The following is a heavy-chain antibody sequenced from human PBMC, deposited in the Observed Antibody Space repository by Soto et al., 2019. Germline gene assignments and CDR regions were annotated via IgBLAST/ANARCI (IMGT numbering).Heavy chain of an antibody. CDR3: AKPRYCSSTSCYTRKNFDY. Sequence: PGGCLRLSCAASGSTFSRYAMHWVRQAPGKGLEWVAVISYDGSNKYYADSVKGRFTISRDNSKNTLYLQMNSLRAEDTAVYYCAKPRYCSSTSCYTRKNFDYWGQGTLVTVSS. D-gene: IGHD2-2*02. CDR2: ISYDGSNK. J-gene: IGHJ4*02. V-gene: IGHV3-30-3*02. CDR1: GSTFSRYA.